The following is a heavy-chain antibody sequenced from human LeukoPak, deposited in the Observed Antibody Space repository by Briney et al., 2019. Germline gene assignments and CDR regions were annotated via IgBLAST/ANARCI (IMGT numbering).Heavy chain of an antibody. D-gene: IGHD6-19*01. CDR1: GGSISSYY. CDR3: ASEEGGWYF. CDR2: INHSGST. Sequence: SETLSLTCTVSGGSISSYYWSWIRQPPGKGLEWIGEINHSGSTNYNPSLKSRVTISVDTSKNQFSLKLSSVTAADTAVYYCASEEGGWYFWGQGTLVTVSS. V-gene: IGHV4-34*01. J-gene: IGHJ4*02.